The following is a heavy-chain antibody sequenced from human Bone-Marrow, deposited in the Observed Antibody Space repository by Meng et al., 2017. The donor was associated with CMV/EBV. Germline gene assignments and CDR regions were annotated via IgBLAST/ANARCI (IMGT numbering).Heavy chain of an antibody. CDR1: YY. V-gene: IGHV1-46*01. J-gene: IGHJ5*02. CDR3: ARGSYVDSSGYYYAGHDNRFDP. CDR2: INPSGGST. Sequence: YYMHWVRQAPGQGLEWMGIINPSGGSTSYAQKFQGRVTMTRDTSTSTVYMELSSLRSEDTAVYYCARGSYVDSSGYYYAGHDNRFDPWGQGTLVTVSS. D-gene: IGHD3-22*01.